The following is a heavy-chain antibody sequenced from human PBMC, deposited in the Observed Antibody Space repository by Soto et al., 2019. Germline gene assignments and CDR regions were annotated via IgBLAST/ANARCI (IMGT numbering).Heavy chain of an antibody. J-gene: IGHJ6*02. CDR1: GFTFSNYD. CDR2: IGTARDT. D-gene: IGHD6-6*01. Sequence: EVQLVESGGGLVQPGGSLRLSCAASGFTFSNYDMHWVRQVTGKGLEWISAIGTARDTYYAGSVKGRFTISRENAKNSLYLQRNSLSAGATAVYYCARELKYSGSSGHYGMDVWGQGTTVTVSS. V-gene: IGHV3-13*01. CDR3: ARELKYSGSSGHYGMDV.